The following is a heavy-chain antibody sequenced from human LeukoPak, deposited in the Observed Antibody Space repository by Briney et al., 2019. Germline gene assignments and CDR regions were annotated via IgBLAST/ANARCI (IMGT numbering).Heavy chain of an antibody. CDR1: GFTFSSYA. V-gene: IGHV3-30*04. Sequence: GGSLRLSCAASGFTFSSYAMHWIRQAPGKGLEWVAVISYDGSNKYYADSVKGRFTISRDNSKNTLYLQMNSLRAEDTAVYYCARGGDFDYWGQGTLVTVSS. CDR2: ISYDGSNK. CDR3: ARGGDFDY. J-gene: IGHJ4*02.